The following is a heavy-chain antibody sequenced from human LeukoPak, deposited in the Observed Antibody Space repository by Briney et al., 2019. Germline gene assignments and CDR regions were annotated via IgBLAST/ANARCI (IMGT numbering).Heavy chain of an antibody. V-gene: IGHV4-34*01. Sequence: PGGSLRLSSAAPGFTFSSYSMNWVRHAPREGLEWIGEINHSGSTNYNQSLKSRVTISVERSMNQFSLKLSAVTAADTAVYYCARSLNGYSYGRFDYWGQGTLVTVSS. CDR1: GFTFSSYS. J-gene: IGHJ4*02. CDR3: ARSLNGYSYGRFDY. D-gene: IGHD5-18*01. CDR2: INHSGST.